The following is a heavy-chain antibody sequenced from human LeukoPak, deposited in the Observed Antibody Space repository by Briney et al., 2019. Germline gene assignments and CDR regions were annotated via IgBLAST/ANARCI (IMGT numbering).Heavy chain of an antibody. CDR1: RYTFTRYY. CDR3: ARTPPYDY. J-gene: IGHJ4*02. Sequence: GSPVTVSYKPSRYTFTRYYMHWVRQAPRQGLEWMGWINPNSGGTNYAQKFQGRVTMTRDTSISTAYMELSRLRSDDTAVYYCARTPPYDYWGQGTLVTVSS. V-gene: IGHV1-2*02. CDR2: INPNSGGT.